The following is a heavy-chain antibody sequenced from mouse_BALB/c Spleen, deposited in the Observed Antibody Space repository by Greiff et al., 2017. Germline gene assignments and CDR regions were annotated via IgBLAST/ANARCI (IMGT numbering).Heavy chain of an antibody. CDR3: ARRGYSYAMDY. J-gene: IGHJ4*01. CDR2: ISSGGSYT. V-gene: IGHV5-9-3*01. CDR1: GFTFSSYA. Sequence: EVKLQESGGGLVKPGGSLKLSCAASGFTFSSYAMSWVRQTPEKRLEWVATISSGGSYTYYPDSVKGRFTISRDNAKNTLYLQMSSLRSEDTAMYYCARRGYSYAMDYWGQGTSVTVSS.